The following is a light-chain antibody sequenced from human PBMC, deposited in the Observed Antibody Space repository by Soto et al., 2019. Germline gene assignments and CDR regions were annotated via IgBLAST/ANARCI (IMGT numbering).Light chain of an antibody. V-gene: IGLV2-14*01. Sequence: QSVLTQPASVSGSPGQSITISCTGTSSDIGGYNYVSWYQHHPGKAPKLMIYEVSNRPSGVSNRLSGSKSGNTASLTISGLQAEDEADYHCSSYTSRTTFVIFGGGTKLTVL. CDR3: SSYTSRTTFVI. J-gene: IGLJ2*01. CDR1: SSDIGGYNY. CDR2: EVS.